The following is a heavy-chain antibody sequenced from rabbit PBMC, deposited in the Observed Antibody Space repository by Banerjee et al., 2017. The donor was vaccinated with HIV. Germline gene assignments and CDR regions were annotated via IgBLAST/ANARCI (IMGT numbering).Heavy chain of an antibody. J-gene: IGHJ6*01. V-gene: IGHV1S45*01. Sequence: QQQLEESGGGLVKPGGTLTLTCKASGIDFSSSYWICWVRQAPGKGLEWIGYVYTGSGVTWYADWVNGRFTISKASSTTVTLRLNSLTAADTATYFCARGHAGSSWGLDLWGPGTLVTVS. CDR3: ARGHAGSSWGLDL. D-gene: IGHD8-1*01. CDR1: GIDFSSSYW. CDR2: VYTGSGVT.